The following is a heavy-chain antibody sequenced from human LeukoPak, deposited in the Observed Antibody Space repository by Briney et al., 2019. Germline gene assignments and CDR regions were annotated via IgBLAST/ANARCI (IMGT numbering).Heavy chain of an antibody. CDR1: GFTVSGYY. CDR2: IYRSGST. J-gene: IGHJ4*02. D-gene: IGHD5-12*01. CDR3: AKNVGGYSYASYF. Sequence: GGSLRLSCAASGFTVSGYYMNWVRQAPGKGLEWISIIYRSGSTYYADSVEGRFTVSRDNSKNTLFPQMNSLRAEDTAIYYCAKNVGGYSYASYFWGQGTLVAVSS. V-gene: IGHV3-66*01.